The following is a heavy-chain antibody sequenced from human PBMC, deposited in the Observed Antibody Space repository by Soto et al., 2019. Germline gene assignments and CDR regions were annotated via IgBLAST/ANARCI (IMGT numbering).Heavy chain of an antibody. CDR2: ISGSGGST. V-gene: IGHV3-23*01. J-gene: IGHJ6*02. D-gene: IGHD3-10*01. CDR3: AKAVLLWFGELSELYGMDV. Sequence: EVQLLESGGGLVQPGGSLRLSCAASGFTFSSYAMSWVRQAPGKGLEWVSAISGSGGSTYYADSAKGRFTISRDNSKNTLYLQMNSLIAEDTAVYYCAKAVLLWFGELSELYGMDVWGQGTTVTVSS. CDR1: GFTFSSYA.